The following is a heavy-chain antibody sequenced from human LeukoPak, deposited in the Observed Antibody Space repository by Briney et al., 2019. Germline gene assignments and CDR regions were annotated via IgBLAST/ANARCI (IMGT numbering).Heavy chain of an antibody. Sequence: ASVKVSCKASGYTFTSYYMHWVRQAPGQGLEWMGIINPSGGSTSYAQKFQGRVTTTRDTSTSTVYMELSSLRSEDTAVYYCARDFCSGGSCYPLYGMDVWGQGTTVTVSS. CDR1: GYTFTSYY. D-gene: IGHD2-15*01. J-gene: IGHJ6*02. CDR2: INPSGGST. V-gene: IGHV1-46*01. CDR3: ARDFCSGGSCYPLYGMDV.